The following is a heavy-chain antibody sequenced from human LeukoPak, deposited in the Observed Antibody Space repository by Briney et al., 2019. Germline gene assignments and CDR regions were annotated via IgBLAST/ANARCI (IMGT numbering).Heavy chain of an antibody. V-gene: IGHV3-7*01. CDR2: IKQDGSEK. D-gene: IGHD3-22*01. CDR1: GFTFSSYW. J-gene: IGHJ3*02. Sequence: GGSLRLSCAASGFTFSSYWMSWVRQAPGKGLEWVANIKQDGSEKYYVDSVKGRFTISRDNAKNSLYLQMNSLRAEDTAVYYCARRKYYYEDRDAFDIWGQGTMVTASS. CDR3: ARRKYYYEDRDAFDI.